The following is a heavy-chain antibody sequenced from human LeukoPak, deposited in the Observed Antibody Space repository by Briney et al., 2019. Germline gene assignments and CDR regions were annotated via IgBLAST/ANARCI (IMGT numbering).Heavy chain of an antibody. J-gene: IGHJ4*02. CDR3: ARPVMYSSGPFDY. CDR2: INAGNGNT. CDR1: GYTFTSYA. V-gene: IGHV1-3*01. D-gene: IGHD6-19*01. Sequence: GASVKVSCKASGYTFTSYAMHWVRQAPGQRLEWMGWINAGNGNTKYSQKFQGRVTITRDTSASTAYMELSSLRSEDTVVYYCARPVMYSSGPFDYWGQGTLVTVSS.